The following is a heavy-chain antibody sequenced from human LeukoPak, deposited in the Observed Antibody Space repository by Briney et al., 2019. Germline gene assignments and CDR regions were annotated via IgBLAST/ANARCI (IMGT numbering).Heavy chain of an antibody. CDR3: ARDQYKYDGNYRYYQHMDV. CDR1: GGSINSYF. Sequence: NTSETLFLTCTVSGGSINSYFWTWIRQPAGKGLEWIGRIANTGNNNYNPSLKSRVTMSVDTSKNQVSLKLSAVTAADTAVYYCARDQYKYDGNYRYYQHMDVWGEGTTVTVSS. CDR2: IANTGNN. V-gene: IGHV4-4*07. D-gene: IGHD1-7*01. J-gene: IGHJ6*03.